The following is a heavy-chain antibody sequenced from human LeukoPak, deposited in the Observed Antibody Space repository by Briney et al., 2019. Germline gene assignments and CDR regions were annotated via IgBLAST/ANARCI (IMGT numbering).Heavy chain of an antibody. CDR1: GYTFTGYY. V-gene: IGHV1-2*02. CDR2: INPNSGGT. Sequence: ASVKVSCKASGYTFTGYYMHWVRQAPGQGLEWMGWINPNSGGTNYAQKFQGRVTMTRDTSISTAYMELSRLRSDDTAVYYCARDQKPGYCSSTSCYWRVYHYMDVWGKGTTVTVSS. CDR3: ARDQKPGYCSSTSCYWRVYHYMDV. J-gene: IGHJ6*03. D-gene: IGHD2-2*01.